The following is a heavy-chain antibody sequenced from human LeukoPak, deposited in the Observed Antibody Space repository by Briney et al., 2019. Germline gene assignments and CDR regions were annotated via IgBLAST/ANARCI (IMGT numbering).Heavy chain of an antibody. Sequence: PSETLSLTCAVYGGSFSGYYWSWIRQPPGKGLEWIGSIYHSGSTYYNPSLKSRVTISVDTSKNQFSLKLSSVTAADTAVYYCARDGRYSSSWYYYYYYMDVWGKGTTVTVSS. CDR2: IYHSGST. CDR1: GGSFSGYY. CDR3: ARDGRYSSSWYYYYYYMDV. D-gene: IGHD6-13*01. J-gene: IGHJ6*03. V-gene: IGHV4-34*01.